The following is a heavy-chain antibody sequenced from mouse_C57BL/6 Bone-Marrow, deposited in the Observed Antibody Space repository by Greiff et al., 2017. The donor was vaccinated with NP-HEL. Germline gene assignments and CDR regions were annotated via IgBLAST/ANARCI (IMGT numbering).Heavy chain of an antibody. CDR1: GFTFSSYA. CDR3: ARGGLAHFDV. J-gene: IGHJ1*03. D-gene: IGHD2-4*01. V-gene: IGHV5-4*03. Sequence: DVMLVESGGGLVKPGGSLKLSCAASGFTFSSYAMSWVRQTPEKRLEWVATISDGGSYTYYPDNVKGRFTISRDNAKNNLYLQMSHLKSEDTAMYYCARGGLAHFDVWGTGTTVTVSS. CDR2: ISDGGSYT.